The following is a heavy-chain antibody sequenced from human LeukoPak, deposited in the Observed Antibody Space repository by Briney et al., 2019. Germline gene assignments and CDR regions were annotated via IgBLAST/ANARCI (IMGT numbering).Heavy chain of an antibody. J-gene: IGHJ4*02. D-gene: IGHD6-19*01. CDR3: ARRSGIAVAGAFDY. CDR2: ISGSGDST. CDR1: GFTFSNYA. Sequence: GGSLRLSPAASGFTFSNYAMRWVPEGPGKGLEWVSGISGSGDSTYYADSVKGRFTISRDNSKNTLYLQMNSLRAEDTAGYYCARRSGIAVAGAFDYWGQGTLVTVSS. V-gene: IGHV3-23*01.